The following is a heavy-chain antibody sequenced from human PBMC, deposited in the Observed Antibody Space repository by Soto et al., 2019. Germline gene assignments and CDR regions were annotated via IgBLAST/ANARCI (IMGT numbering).Heavy chain of an antibody. CDR2: ISWDGGST. Sequence: GGSLRLSCAASGFTFDDYAMHWVRQAPGKGLEWVSLISWDGGSTYYADSVKGRFTISRDNRKNTLYLQMNSLRAEDTALSYCAKDSAPYYSYGMDVWGQGTTVTVSS. CDR1: GFTFDDYA. J-gene: IGHJ6*02. CDR3: AKDSAPYYSYGMDV. V-gene: IGHV3-43D*03.